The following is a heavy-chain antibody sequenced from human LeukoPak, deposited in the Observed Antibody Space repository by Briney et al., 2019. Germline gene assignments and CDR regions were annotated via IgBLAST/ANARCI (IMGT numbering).Heavy chain of an antibody. D-gene: IGHD5-12*01. CDR3: IRTLIVATSTYMDV. J-gene: IGHJ6*03. Sequence: PGGALRLSCAASGFTFSSYWMHWVRQAPGKGLLWVSRVNSDGTGKNYADSVEGRFTISRDNAKNTVYLQMNSLRAEDTAIYYCIRTLIVATSTYMDVWGKGTTVTVSS. V-gene: IGHV3-74*01. CDR1: GFTFSSYW. CDR2: VNSDGTGK.